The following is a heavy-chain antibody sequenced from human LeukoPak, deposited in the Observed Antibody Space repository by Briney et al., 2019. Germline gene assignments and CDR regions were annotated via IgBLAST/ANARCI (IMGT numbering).Heavy chain of an antibody. D-gene: IGHD5-18*01. CDR1: GGSISSYY. J-gene: IGHJ4*02. Sequence: PSETLSLTCTVSGGSISSYYWSWIRQPPGKGLEWIGYIYYSGSTTYNPSLKSRVTISVDTSKNQFSLKLSSVTAADTAVYYCARSRGYNYGYNYWGQGTLVTVSS. CDR2: IYYSGST. CDR3: ARSRGYNYGYNY. V-gene: IGHV4-59*01.